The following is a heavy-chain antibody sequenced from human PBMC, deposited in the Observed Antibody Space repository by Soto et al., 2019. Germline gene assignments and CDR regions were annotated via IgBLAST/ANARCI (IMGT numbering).Heavy chain of an antibody. Sequence: QVQLQESGPGLVKPSETLSLTCTVSGGSISSYYWTWIRQPPGKGLEWIGFMYNSGSTHYNPSLKLRVAISLGTSKRRCSLSLRAVAAADTAVYYCASVGYRYGSGGYPLDYWGQGTLVTVSS. V-gene: IGHV4-59*08. CDR3: ASVGYRYGSGGYPLDY. CDR1: GGSISSYY. D-gene: IGHD3-10*01. CDR2: MYNSGST. J-gene: IGHJ4*02.